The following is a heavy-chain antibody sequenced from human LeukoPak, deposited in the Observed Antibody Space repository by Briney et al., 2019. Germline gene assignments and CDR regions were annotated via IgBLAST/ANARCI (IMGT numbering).Heavy chain of an antibody. Sequence: ASVKVSCKASGCTFSSYAIIWVRQSPGQGLEWMGTIIPILGIANYAQKFQGRVTITADKSTSTAYMELSSLRSEDTAVYYCAIPPSPHFFTGTISEIDDYWGQGTLVTVSS. V-gene: IGHV1-69*04. CDR2: IIPILGIA. CDR3: AIPPSPHFFTGTISEIDDY. CDR1: GCTFSSYA. J-gene: IGHJ4*02. D-gene: IGHD1-1*01.